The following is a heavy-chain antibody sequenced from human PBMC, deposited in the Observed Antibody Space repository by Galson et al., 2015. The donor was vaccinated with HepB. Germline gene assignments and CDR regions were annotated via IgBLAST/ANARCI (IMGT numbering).Heavy chain of an antibody. CDR2: IWYDGSNE. J-gene: IGHJ6*03. CDR1: GFTFNSSG. Sequence: SLRLSCAASGFTFNSSGMHWVRQAPGKGLEWVAVIWYDGSNEYYADSVKGRFTISRDNSKNTLYLQMNSLRAEDTAVYYCAREGSSGSYYYMDVWGKGTTVTVSS. CDR3: AREGSSGSYYYMDV. V-gene: IGHV3-33*01. D-gene: IGHD6-19*01.